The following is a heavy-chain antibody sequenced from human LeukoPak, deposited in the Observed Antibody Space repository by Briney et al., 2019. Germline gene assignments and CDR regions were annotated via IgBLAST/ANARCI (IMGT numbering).Heavy chain of an antibody. CDR1: GYIFTCYD. CDR3: ARSYYDFWSGYSRLELDWFDP. CDR2: MNPNSGNT. V-gene: IGHV1-8*01. J-gene: IGHJ5*02. Sequence: GASVKVCCKASGYIFTCYDINWVRQATGQGLEWMGWMNPNSGNTGYAQKFQGRDTMTRNTSISTAYMELSSLRSDDTAVYYCARSYYDFWSGYSRLELDWFDPWGQGTLVTVSS. D-gene: IGHD3-3*01.